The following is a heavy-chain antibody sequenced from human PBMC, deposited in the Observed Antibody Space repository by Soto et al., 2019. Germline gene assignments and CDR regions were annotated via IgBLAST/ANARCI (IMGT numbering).Heavy chain of an antibody. CDR2: INAGNGNT. CDR1: GYTFTSYA. CDR3: ARDGGYSGYDYGPYYFDY. V-gene: IGHV1-3*01. J-gene: IGHJ4*02. D-gene: IGHD5-12*01. Sequence: ASVKVSCKASGYTFTSYAMHWVRQAPGQRLEWMGWINAGNGNTKYSQKFQGRVTITRDTSASTAYMELSSLRSEDTAVYYCARDGGYSGYDYGPYYFDYWGQGTLVTVSS.